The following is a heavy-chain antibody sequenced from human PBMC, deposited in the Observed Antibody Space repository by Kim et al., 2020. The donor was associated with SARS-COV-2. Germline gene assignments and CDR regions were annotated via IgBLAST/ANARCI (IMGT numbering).Heavy chain of an antibody. D-gene: IGHD1-1*01. V-gene: IGHV1-69*13. CDR2: IIPIFGTA. J-gene: IGHJ6*02. Sequence: SVKVSCKASGGTFSSYAISWVRQAPGQGLEWMGGIIPIFGTANYAQKFQGRVTITADESTSTAYMELSSLRSEDTAVYYCAIANWNHREPYYYYGMDVWGQGTTVTVSS. CDR3: AIANWNHREPYYYYGMDV. CDR1: GGTFSSYA.